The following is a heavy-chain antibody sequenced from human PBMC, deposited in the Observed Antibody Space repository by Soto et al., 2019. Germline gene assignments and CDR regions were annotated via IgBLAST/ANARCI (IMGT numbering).Heavy chain of an antibody. V-gene: IGHV1-69*14. Sequence: QVQLVQSGAEVKEPGSSVKVSCQASGGTFSSSALSWVRQAPGQGLEWMGGIIPLFRTPDYAQKFQGRVTLTSDKXTSTTAMELSSLRSEDTAIYYCARDNGRPQLGGNYYYITDVWGQGTTITVSS. CDR1: GGTFSSSA. CDR2: IIPLFRTP. CDR3: ARDNGRPQLGGNYYYITDV. D-gene: IGHD3-3*02. J-gene: IGHJ6*02.